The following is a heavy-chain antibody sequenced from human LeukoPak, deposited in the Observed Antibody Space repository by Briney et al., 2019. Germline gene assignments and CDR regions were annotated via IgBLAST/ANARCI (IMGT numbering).Heavy chain of an antibody. J-gene: IGHJ6*02. D-gene: IGHD6-13*01. CDR1: GFTFGSYA. Sequence: GGSLRLSCTASGFTFGSYAMSWVRQAPGKGLEWVSSISGGSEDTYYADSVKGRFTISRDNSKSTLNLQLNSPRAEDTAVYYCARTIAQYSNSWLYFYYGLDVWGQGTTVTVSS. CDR2: ISGGSEDT. V-gene: IGHV3-23*01. CDR3: ARTIAQYSNSWLYFYYGLDV.